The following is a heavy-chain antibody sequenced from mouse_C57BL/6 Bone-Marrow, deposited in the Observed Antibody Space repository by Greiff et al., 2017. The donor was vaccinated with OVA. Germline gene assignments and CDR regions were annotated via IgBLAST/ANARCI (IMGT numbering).Heavy chain of an antibody. J-gene: IGHJ3*01. Sequence: EVKVVESGGGLAQPGGSLKLSCAASGFTFSDYYMYWVRQTPAKRLEWVAYISNGGGSTYYPDTVKGRFTISRDNAKNTLYLQMSRLKSEDTAMYYCARPHYYCSSYGAWFAYWGQGTLVTVSA. CDR3: ARPHYYCSSYGAWFAY. CDR1: GFTFSDYY. V-gene: IGHV5-12*01. D-gene: IGHD1-1*01. CDR2: ISNGGGST.